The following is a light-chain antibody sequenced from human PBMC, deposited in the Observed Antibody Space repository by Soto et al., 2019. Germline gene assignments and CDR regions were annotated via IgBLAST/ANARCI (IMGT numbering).Light chain of an antibody. CDR2: KAS. CDR1: QSIGSW. J-gene: IGKJ1*01. V-gene: IGKV1-5*03. Sequence: DTQMTQSPSTLSASVGDRVAITCRASQSIGSWLAWYQQKPGKAPKLLIYKASTLESGVPSNFSGSGSGTEFTLTISSLQPDDSATYYCQHYSLYSPWTFGQGTKVDIK. CDR3: QHYSLYSPWT.